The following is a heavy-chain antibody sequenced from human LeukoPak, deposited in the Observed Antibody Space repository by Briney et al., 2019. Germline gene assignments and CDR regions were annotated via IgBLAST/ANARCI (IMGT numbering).Heavy chain of an antibody. D-gene: IGHD3-22*01. J-gene: IGHJ3*02. V-gene: IGHV4-30-4*01. Sequence: PSQTLSLTCSVSGDSINSGNYFWNWIRQSPEKGLEWLGYVHSSGRTHYNPSLKSRVTISVDRSKNQFSLKLSSVTAADTAVYYCARDRGMIGDAFDIWGQGTMVTVSS. CDR1: GDSINSGNYF. CDR3: ARDRGMIGDAFDI. CDR2: VHSSGRT.